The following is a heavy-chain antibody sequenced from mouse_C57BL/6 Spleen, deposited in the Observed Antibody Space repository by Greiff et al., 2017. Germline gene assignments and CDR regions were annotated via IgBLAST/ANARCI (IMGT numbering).Heavy chain of an antibody. Sequence: QVHVKQPGAELVKPGASVKLSCKASGYTFTSYWMQWVKQRPGQGLEWIGEIDPSDSYTNYNQKFKGKATLTVDTSSSTAYMQLSSLTSEDSAVYYWARSGDYAFAYWGQGTLVTVSA. V-gene: IGHV1-50*01. J-gene: IGHJ3*01. CDR3: ARSGDYAFAY. CDR1: GYTFTSYW. CDR2: IDPSDSYT. D-gene: IGHD2-4*01.